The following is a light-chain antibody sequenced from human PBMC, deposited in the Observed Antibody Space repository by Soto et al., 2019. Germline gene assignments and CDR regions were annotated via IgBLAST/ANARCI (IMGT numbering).Light chain of an antibody. CDR3: QQYVSSPWA. J-gene: IGKJ1*01. CDR2: GAS. Sequence: ELVLTQSPGTLSLSPGERATLSCRASQTVNNNYLAWYQQKAGQAPRLLIYGASRRATGIPDRFSGSGSGTDFTLTISRLEPEDFAVYYCQQYVSSPWAFGQGTKVEI. CDR1: QTVNNNY. V-gene: IGKV3-20*01.